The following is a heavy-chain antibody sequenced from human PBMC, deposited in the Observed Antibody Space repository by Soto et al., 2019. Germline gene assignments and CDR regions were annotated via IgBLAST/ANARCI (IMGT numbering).Heavy chain of an antibody. CDR3: ARGLGREYLDRRGYFNLDY. J-gene: IGHJ4*02. V-gene: IGHV3-53*01. D-gene: IGHD3-22*01. CDR2: LYPNGRA. Sequence: GGSLRLSCAASGFTVSSNYLTWVRQAPGKGLKWVSVLYPNGRAYYADSVKGRFTISTDNSKNSVYLQMNTLRAEDTAVYYCARGLGREYLDRRGYFNLDYWGQGTLVTVSS. CDR1: GFTVSSNY.